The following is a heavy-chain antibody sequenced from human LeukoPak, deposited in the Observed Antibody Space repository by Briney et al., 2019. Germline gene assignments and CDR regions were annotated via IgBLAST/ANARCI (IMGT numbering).Heavy chain of an antibody. Sequence: ASVKVSCKASGCTFTSYDINWVRQATGQGLEWMGWMNPNSGNTGYAQKFQGRVTITRNTSISTAYMELSSLRSEDTAVYYCARAGIAAAALYYYYYYMDVWGKGTTVTVSS. D-gene: IGHD6-13*01. CDR1: GCTFTSYD. J-gene: IGHJ6*03. CDR3: ARAGIAAAALYYYYYYMDV. CDR2: MNPNSGNT. V-gene: IGHV1-8*03.